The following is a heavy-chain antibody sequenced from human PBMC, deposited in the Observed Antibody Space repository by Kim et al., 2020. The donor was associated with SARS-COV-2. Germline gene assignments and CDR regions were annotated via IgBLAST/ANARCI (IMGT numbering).Heavy chain of an antibody. Sequence: GGSLRLSCAASGFTFSSYAMSWVRQAPGKGLEWVSAISGSGGSTYYADSVKGRFTISRDNSKNTLYLQMNSLRAEDTAVYYCAKEVSGEGSSWFHDWFDPWGQGTLVTVSS. J-gene: IGHJ5*02. CDR3: AKEVSGEGSSWFHDWFDP. CDR2: ISGSGGST. CDR1: GFTFSSYA. D-gene: IGHD6-13*01. V-gene: IGHV3-23*01.